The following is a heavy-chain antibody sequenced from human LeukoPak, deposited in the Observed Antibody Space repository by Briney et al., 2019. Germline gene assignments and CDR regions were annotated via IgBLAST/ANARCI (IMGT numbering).Heavy chain of an antibody. Sequence: PGGSLRLSCAASGFTVSSNYMNWVRQAPGKGLEWVSVIYSGGSTYFAGSVKGRFTISRDNSKNTLYLQMNSLRAEDTAVYYCARDLEYRTAGRFDPWGQGTLVTVSS. CDR1: GFTVSSNY. D-gene: IGHD6-6*01. CDR2: IYSGGST. CDR3: ARDLEYRTAGRFDP. V-gene: IGHV3-66*01. J-gene: IGHJ5*02.